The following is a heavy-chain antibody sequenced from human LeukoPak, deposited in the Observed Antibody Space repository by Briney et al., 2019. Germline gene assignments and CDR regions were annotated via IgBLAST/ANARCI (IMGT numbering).Heavy chain of an antibody. J-gene: IGHJ3*02. CDR3: ARNWDYVWGSYRYYDAFDI. Sequence: SETLSLTCAVYGGSFSGCYWGWIRQPPGKGLEWIGSIYHSGSTYYNPSLKSRVTMSVDTSKNQFSLKLGSVTAADTAVYYCARNWDYVWGSYRYYDAFDIWGQGTMVTVSS. D-gene: IGHD3-16*02. CDR1: GGSFSGCY. V-gene: IGHV4-34*01. CDR2: IYHSGST.